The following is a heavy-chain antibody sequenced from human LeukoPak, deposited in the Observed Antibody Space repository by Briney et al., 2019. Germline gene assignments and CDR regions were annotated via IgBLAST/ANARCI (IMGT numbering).Heavy chain of an antibody. CDR3: ARKYPDHWFDP. D-gene: IGHD6-6*01. CDR2: INHSGST. CDR1: GGSFSGYY. V-gene: IGHV4-34*01. J-gene: IGHJ5*02. Sequence: SETLSLTCAVYGGSFSGYYWSWIRQPPGKGLEWIGEINHSGSTNYNPSLKSRVTISVDTSKNQFSLKLSSVTAADTAVYYCARKYPDHWFDPWGQGTLATVSS.